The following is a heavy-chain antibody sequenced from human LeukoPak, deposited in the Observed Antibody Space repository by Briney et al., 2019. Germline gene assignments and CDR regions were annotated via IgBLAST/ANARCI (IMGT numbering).Heavy chain of an antibody. J-gene: IGHJ4*02. CDR1: GFAFSNYG. CDR3: AKKMSKATTYFDH. V-gene: IGHV3-30*02. D-gene: IGHD4-11*01. Sequence: PGGSLRLSCAASGFAFSNYGMHWVRQAPGKGLEWVAVIRHDGSNTYYGDSVKGRFTISRDNSKKMVNLQMNSLRPEDTGVYYCAKKMSKATTYFDHWGQGTLVIASS. CDR2: IRHDGSNT.